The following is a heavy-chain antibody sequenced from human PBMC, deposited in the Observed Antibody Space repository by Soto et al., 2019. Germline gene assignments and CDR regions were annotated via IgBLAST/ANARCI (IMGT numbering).Heavy chain of an antibody. J-gene: IGHJ6*04. D-gene: IGHD5-18*01. CDR2: IAVGSGNT. Sequence: SVKASCKASGFTFTSSAVQWVRQARGQLFEWIGWIAVGSGNTNYAQKFQERVTITRDMSTSTAYMEMSSLRSEDTAVYYCAADRSKIQLLPTDVWGEGTTVTVSS. V-gene: IGHV1-58*01. CDR1: GFTFTSSA. CDR3: AADRSKIQLLPTDV.